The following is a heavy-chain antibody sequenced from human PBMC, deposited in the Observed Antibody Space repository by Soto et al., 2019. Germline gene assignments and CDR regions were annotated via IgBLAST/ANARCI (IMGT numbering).Heavy chain of an antibody. CDR2: IKQDGSEK. CDR3: AREGVSAYYDSSGYFDY. V-gene: IGHV3-7*01. J-gene: IGHJ4*02. D-gene: IGHD3-22*01. Sequence: HPGGSLRLSCAASGFTFSSYWMSWVRQAPGKGLEWVANIKQDGSEKYYVDSVKGRFTISRDNAKNSLYLQMSSLRAEDTAVYYCAREGVSAYYDSSGYFDYWGQGTLVTVS. CDR1: GFTFSSYW.